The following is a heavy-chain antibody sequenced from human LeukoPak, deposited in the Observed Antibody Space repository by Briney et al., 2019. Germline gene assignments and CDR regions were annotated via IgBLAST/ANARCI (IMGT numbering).Heavy chain of an antibody. Sequence: SETLSLTCTVSGGSISSSSYYWGWIRQPPGKGLEWIGSIYYSGSTYYNPSLKSRVTISVDTSKNQFSLKLSSVTAADTAVYYCASSVGWINAFDIWGQGTTVTVSS. CDR2: IYYSGST. CDR1: GGSISSSSYY. CDR3: ASSVGWINAFDI. V-gene: IGHV4-39*07. J-gene: IGHJ3*02. D-gene: IGHD5-12*01.